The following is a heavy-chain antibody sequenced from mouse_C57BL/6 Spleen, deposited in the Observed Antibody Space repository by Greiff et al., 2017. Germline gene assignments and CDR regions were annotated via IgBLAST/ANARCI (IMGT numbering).Heavy chain of an antibody. J-gene: IGHJ2*01. CDR3: ARLEGFLDSSGWDFDY. V-gene: IGHV1-81*01. CDR1: GYTFTSYG. Sequence: VQLQQPGAELARPGASVKLSCKASGYTFTSYGISWVKQRPGQGLEWIGEIYPRSGNTYYNEKFKGKATLTADKSSSTAYMELRSLTSEDSAVYFCARLEGFLDSSGWDFDYWGQGTTLTVSS. CDR2: IYPRSGNT. D-gene: IGHD3-2*02.